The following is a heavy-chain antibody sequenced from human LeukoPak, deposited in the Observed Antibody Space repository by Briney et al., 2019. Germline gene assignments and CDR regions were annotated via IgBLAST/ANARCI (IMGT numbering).Heavy chain of an antibody. J-gene: IGHJ4*02. D-gene: IGHD2-21*02. V-gene: IGHV4-61*02. CDR1: GGSISSGSYY. Sequence: SETLSLTCTVSGGSISSGSYYWSWIRQPAGKGLEWIVRIYTSGSINYNPSLKSRVTISVDTSKNQFSLKLSSVTAADTAVYYCAREGGGDCYDCPFDYWGQGTLVTVSS. CDR2: IYTSGSI. CDR3: AREGGGDCYDCPFDY.